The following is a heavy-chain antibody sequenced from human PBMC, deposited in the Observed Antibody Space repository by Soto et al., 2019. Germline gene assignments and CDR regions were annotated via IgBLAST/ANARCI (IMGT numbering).Heavy chain of an antibody. D-gene: IGHD3-3*01. Sequence: GSLRLSCAAPVFTVSSYGMHWVRQAPGKGLEWVAVIWYDGSNKYYADSVKGRFTISRDNSKNTLYLQMNSLRAEDTAVYYCRAYYDFWSGSPQNYYGMDVWGQGTTVTVSS. CDR1: VFTVSSYG. V-gene: IGHV3-33*01. J-gene: IGHJ6*02. CDR3: RAYYDFWSGSPQNYYGMDV. CDR2: IWYDGSNK.